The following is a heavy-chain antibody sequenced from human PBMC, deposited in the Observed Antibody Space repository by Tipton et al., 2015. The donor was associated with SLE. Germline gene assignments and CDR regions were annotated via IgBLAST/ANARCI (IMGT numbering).Heavy chain of an antibody. CDR1: DASISGHY. D-gene: IGHD6-6*01. J-gene: IGHJ5*02. CDR3: SRGGASSKWLDP. Sequence: TLSLTRTVSDASISGHYWSWIRQPPGKGLEWIGYIHYTGITFYTPSLKSRVTMSVDTSKNQFSLRLTSVTAADTAIYYCSRGGASSKWLDPWGQGTLVTVSS. V-gene: IGHV4-59*11. CDR2: IHYTGIT.